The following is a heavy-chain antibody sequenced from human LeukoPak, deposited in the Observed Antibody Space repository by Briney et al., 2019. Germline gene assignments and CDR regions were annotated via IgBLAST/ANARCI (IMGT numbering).Heavy chain of an antibody. J-gene: IGHJ4*02. CDR2: IIPIFGSS. V-gene: IGHV1-69*05. CDR3: ARDRGYCSGGSCYSLSHPQYYFDY. D-gene: IGHD2-15*01. Sequence: SVTVSCKASGCTFSSYVISWVRQARGQGGAGIGGIIPIFGSSNYAQKCHGRVTITTDECTSKAYMELRSLRFEDRAVYYRARDRGYCSGGSCYSLSHPQYYFDYWGQGTLVTVSS. CDR1: GCTFSSYV.